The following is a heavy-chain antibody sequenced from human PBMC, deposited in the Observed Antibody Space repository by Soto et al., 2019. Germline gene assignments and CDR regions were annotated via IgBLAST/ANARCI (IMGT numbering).Heavy chain of an antibody. CDR2: INHSGST. V-gene: IGHV4-34*01. J-gene: IGHJ4*02. D-gene: IGHD3-10*01. CDR1: GGSFSGYY. CDR3: ARTGAARLWYYYGSGSSWYYLDY. Sequence: PSETLSLTCAVYGGSFSGYYWSWIRQPPGKGLEWIGEINHSGSTNYNPSLKSRVTISVDTSKSQFSLKLSSVTAADTAVYYCARTGAARLWYYYGSGSSWYYLDYWGQGTLVTVSS.